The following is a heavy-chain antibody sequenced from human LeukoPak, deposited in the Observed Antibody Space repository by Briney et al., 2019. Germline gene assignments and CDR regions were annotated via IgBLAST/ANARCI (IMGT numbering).Heavy chain of an antibody. CDR1: GGSISSSSYY. V-gene: IGHV4-39*07. J-gene: IGHJ4*02. Sequence: SETLSLTCTVSGGSISSSSYYWGWIRQPPGKGLEWIGSIYYSGSTYYNPSLKSRVTISVDTSKNQFSLKLSSVTAADTAVYYCARDSVAGGGNAMFDYWGQGTLVTVSS. CDR2: IYYSGST. CDR3: ARDSVAGGGNAMFDY. D-gene: IGHD4-23*01.